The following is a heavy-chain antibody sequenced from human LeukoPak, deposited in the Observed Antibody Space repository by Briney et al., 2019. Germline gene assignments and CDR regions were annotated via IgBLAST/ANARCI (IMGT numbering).Heavy chain of an antibody. V-gene: IGHV2-70*11. CDR2: IDWDDDK. Sequence: ESDPALVKPTQTLTLTCTFSGFSLSTSGMCVSWIRQPPGKALEWLARIDWDDDKYYSTSLKTRLTISKDTSKNQVVLTMTNMDPVDTATYYCARIAYSSSWYYFDYWGQGTLVTVSS. CDR3: ARIAYSSSWYYFDY. J-gene: IGHJ4*02. CDR1: GFSLSTSGMC. D-gene: IGHD6-13*01.